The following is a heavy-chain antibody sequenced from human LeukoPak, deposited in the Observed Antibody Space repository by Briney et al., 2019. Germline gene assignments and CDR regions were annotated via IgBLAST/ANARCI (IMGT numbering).Heavy chain of an antibody. J-gene: IGHJ4*02. CDR3: ARFITPRDYYGSGSYQHGSPFFDY. V-gene: IGHV4-4*02. Sequence: PSGTLSLTCAVSGGSISSSNWWSWVRQPPGKGLEWIGEIYHSGSTNYNPSLKSRVTISVDKSKNQFSLKLSSVTAADTAVYYCARFITPRDYYGSGSYQHGSPFFDYWGQGTLVTVSS. CDR2: IYHSGST. D-gene: IGHD3-10*01. CDR1: GGSISSSNW.